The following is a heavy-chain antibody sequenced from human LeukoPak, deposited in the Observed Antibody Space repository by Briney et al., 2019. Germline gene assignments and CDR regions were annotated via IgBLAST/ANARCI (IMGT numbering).Heavy chain of an antibody. CDR3: ARGNYDFWSGYLGVYYYYYMDV. CDR2: INAGNGNT. D-gene: IGHD3-3*01. V-gene: IGHV1-3*01. J-gene: IGHJ6*03. Sequence: GASVKVSCKASGYTFTSYAMHWVRQAPGQRLEWMGWINAGNGNTKYSQEFQGRVTITRDTSASTAYMELRSLRSDDTAVYYCARGNYDFWSGYLGVYYYYYMDVWGKGTTVTVSS. CDR1: GYTFTSYA.